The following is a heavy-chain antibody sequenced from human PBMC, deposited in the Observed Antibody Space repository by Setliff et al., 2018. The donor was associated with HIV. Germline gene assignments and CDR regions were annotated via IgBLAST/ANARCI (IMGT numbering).Heavy chain of an antibody. CDR1: GGSIRSNDW. Sequence: PSETLSLTCTVSGGSIRSNDWWSWVRQPQGKGLELIGSLHYSGNTYYNSSLKSRVTISLDTSKNQFSLKLNSVTAADTAVYYCARDMTYYFDSSGSFGWFDPWGQGTLVTVSS. CDR2: LHYSGNT. D-gene: IGHD3-22*01. CDR3: ARDMTYYFDSSGSFGWFDP. J-gene: IGHJ5*02. V-gene: IGHV4-4*02.